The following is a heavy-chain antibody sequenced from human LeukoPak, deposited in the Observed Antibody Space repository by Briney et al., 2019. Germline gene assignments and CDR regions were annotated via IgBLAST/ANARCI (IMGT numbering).Heavy chain of an antibody. V-gene: IGHV4-59*08. CDR3: ARHFFGFAGAVDY. Sequence: SETLSLTCTVSGGSISSYYWSWIRQPPGKGLEWIGYIYYSGSTNYNPSLKSRVTISVDTSKNQFSLKLSSVTAADTAVYYCARHFFGFAGAVDYWGQGTLVTVSS. D-gene: IGHD1-26*01. CDR1: GGSISSYY. CDR2: IYYSGST. J-gene: IGHJ4*02.